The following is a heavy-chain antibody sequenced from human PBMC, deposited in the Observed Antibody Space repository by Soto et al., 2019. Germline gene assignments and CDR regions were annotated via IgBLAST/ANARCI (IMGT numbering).Heavy chain of an antibody. V-gene: IGHV3-33*01. D-gene: IGHD1-26*01. J-gene: IGHJ5*02. CDR2: IWPDGNIE. CDR3: ARAGIVATTQLGWFDP. CDR1: GFKFSNYG. Sequence: QVQLVESGGGVVQPGRSLRLSCSASGFKFSNYGFHWVRQAPGKGLEWVAAIWPDGNIEHYLDAVKGRFTISRDNSNNPLSLQMNSLSPDDTTIYYCARAGIVATTQLGWFDPWGQGTLVIVSS.